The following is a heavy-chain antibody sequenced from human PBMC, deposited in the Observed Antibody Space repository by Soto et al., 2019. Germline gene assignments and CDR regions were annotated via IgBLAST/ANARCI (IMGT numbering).Heavy chain of an antibody. CDR2: ISGSGGRK. J-gene: IGHJ5*02. CDR3: AKIAVAGRWFDP. CDR1: GFTFSSYA. D-gene: IGHD6-19*01. V-gene: IGHV3-23*01. Sequence: GGALRLSCVASGFTFSSYAMSWVRQAPGKGLEWVSAISGSGGRKYYADHVKGRFNISRDNSKNTLYMKMNRLRPEDTAVYYCAKIAVAGRWFDPWGQGTLVTVSS.